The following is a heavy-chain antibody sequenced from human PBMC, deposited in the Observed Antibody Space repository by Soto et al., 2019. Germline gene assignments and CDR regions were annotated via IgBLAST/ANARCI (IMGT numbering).Heavy chain of an antibody. V-gene: IGHV4-39*01. CDR3: ARQRTSVVTQAYFDS. CDR2: IYYSGST. J-gene: IGHJ4*02. D-gene: IGHD2-21*02. Sequence: SLTCTVTGDSINNRSYYWGWIRQPPGKGLEWIGSIYYSGSTYNNPSLKSRVSMSVDTSKNQFSLKLRSVTAADTALYYCARQRTSVVTQAYFDSWGQGSLVTVSS. CDR1: GDSINNRSYY.